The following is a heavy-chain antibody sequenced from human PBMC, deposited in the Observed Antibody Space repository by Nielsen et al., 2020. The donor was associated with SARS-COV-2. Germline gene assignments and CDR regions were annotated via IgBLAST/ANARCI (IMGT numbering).Heavy chain of an antibody. CDR2: FDPEDGET. Sequence: ASVKVSCKVSGYTLTELSMHWVRQAPGKGLEWMGGFDPEDGETIYAQKFQGRVTMTEDTSTDTAYMELSSLRSEDTAVYYCARARATIFGLVMSYGMDVWGQGTTVADSS. CDR3: ARARATIFGLVMSYGMDV. J-gene: IGHJ6*02. V-gene: IGHV1-24*01. D-gene: IGHD3/OR15-3a*01. CDR1: GYTLTELS.